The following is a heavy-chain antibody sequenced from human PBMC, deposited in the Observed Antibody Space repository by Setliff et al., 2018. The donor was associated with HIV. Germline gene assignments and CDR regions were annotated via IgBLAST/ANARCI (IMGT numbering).Heavy chain of an antibody. CDR3: VTTDYFYGRNNFEY. D-gene: IGHD3-10*01. J-gene: IGHJ4*02. CDR2: IYHVGTT. CDR1: GDSTSSYY. Sequence: SETLSLTCPVSGDSTSSYYWSWIRQSPEKGLEWIGNIYHVGTTYYNPSLKSRVTLSVDPSKSQFSLKLTSVTAADTALYYCVTTDYFYGRNNFEYWGQGALVTVSS. V-gene: IGHV4-59*04.